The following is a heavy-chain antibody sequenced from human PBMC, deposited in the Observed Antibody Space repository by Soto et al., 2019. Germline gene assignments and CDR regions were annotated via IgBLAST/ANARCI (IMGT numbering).Heavy chain of an antibody. D-gene: IGHD1-1*01. J-gene: IGHJ4*02. CDR2: ISYDGSNK. CDR3: ARGLALPSGTDY. CDR1: GFTFSSYA. V-gene: IGHV3-30-3*01. Sequence: QVQLVESGGGVVQPGRSLRLSCAASGFTFSSYAMHWVRQAPGKGLERVAVISYDGSNKYYADSVKGRFTISRDNSKNTLYLQMNSLRAEDTAVYYCARGLALPSGTDYWGQGTLVTVSS.